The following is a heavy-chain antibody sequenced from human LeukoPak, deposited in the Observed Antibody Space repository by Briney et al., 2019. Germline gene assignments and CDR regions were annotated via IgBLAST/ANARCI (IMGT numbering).Heavy chain of an antibody. V-gene: IGHV3-9*01. CDR3: AKDRGSGFEVLTY. J-gene: IGHJ4*02. CDR2: ISGTSSII. Sequence: GGSLRLSCAASGFTFDDYAMHWVRQPPGKGLEWVSGISGTSSIIGYADSVKGRFTTSRDNAKNSLYPQMNSLRPEDTALYYCAKDRGSGFEVLTYWGQGTLVTVSS. CDR1: GFTFDDYA. D-gene: IGHD6-19*01.